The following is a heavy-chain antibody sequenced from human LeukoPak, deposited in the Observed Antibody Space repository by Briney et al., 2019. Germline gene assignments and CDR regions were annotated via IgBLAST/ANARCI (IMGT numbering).Heavy chain of an antibody. CDR2: IYSSGST. Sequence: SETLSLTCTVSGDSKRKYDWSGTRQAAGKGLEWIGRIYSSGSTNYNASLKSRVTMSVDTSKNQFSLKLTSVTAADTAVYYCARELSDNGKYVAAFHYWGQGTLVTVSS. V-gene: IGHV4-4*07. CDR3: ARELSDNGKYVAAFHY. CDR1: GDSKRKYD. J-gene: IGHJ4*02. D-gene: IGHD1-7*01.